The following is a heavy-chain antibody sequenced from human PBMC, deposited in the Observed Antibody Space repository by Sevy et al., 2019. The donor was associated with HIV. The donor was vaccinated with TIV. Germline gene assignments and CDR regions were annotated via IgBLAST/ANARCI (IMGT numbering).Heavy chain of an antibody. J-gene: IGHJ6*02. V-gene: IGHV3-30*04. Sequence: GGSLRLSCAASGFTFSSYAMHWVRQAPGKGLEWVAVISYDGSNKYYADSVKGRFTISRDNSKNTLYLQMNSLRAEETAGYSCAGGSGFWSGYYYYGMDVWGQGTTVTVSS. CDR1: GFTFSSYA. D-gene: IGHD3-3*01. CDR2: ISYDGSNK. CDR3: AGGSGFWSGYYYYGMDV.